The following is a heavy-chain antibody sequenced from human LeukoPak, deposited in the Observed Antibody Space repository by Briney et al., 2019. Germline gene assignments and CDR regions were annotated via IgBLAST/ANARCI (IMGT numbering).Heavy chain of an antibody. CDR2: ITTSSSYI. J-gene: IGHJ6*04. CDR1: GFTFSTYT. V-gene: IGHV3-21*01. CDR3: AELGITMIGGV. Sequence: PGGSLRLSCAASGFTFSTYTMNWVRQAPGKGLEWVSSITTSSSYIYYADSVKGRFTISRDNAKNSLYLQMNSLRAEDTAVYYCAELGITMIGGVWGKGTTVTISS. D-gene: IGHD3-10*02.